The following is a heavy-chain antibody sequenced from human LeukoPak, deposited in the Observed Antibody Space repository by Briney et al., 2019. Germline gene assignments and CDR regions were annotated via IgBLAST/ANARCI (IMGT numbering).Heavy chain of an antibody. CDR2: INPNSGGT. Sequence: GASVTVSCKASGYTFTGYYMHWVRQAPGQGLEGMGWINPNSGGTNYAQKFQGRVTITRDTSISTAYMELSRLRSDDTAVYYCARDRGSDILTGLTFPDYRGQGTLVTVSS. D-gene: IGHD3-9*01. V-gene: IGHV1-2*02. CDR1: GYTFTGYY. CDR3: ARDRGSDILTGLTFPDY. J-gene: IGHJ4*02.